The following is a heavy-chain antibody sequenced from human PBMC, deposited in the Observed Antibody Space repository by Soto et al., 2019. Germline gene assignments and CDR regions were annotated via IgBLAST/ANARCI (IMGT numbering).Heavy chain of an antibody. V-gene: IGHV3-30*18. CDR2: ISYDGSNK. CDR1: GFTFSSYG. D-gene: IGHD6-13*01. J-gene: IGHJ5*02. CDR3: AKESHSSSWYSDWFDP. Sequence: QVQLVESGGGVVQPGRSLRLSCAASGFTFSSYGMHWVRQAPGKGLEWVAVISYDGSNKYYADSVKGRFTISRDNSKNTLYLQMNSLSAEDTAVYYCAKESHSSSWYSDWFDPWGQGTLVTVSS.